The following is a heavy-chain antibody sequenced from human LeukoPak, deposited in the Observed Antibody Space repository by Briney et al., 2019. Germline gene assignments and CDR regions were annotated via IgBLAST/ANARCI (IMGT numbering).Heavy chain of an antibody. CDR1: GGSISNYY. V-gene: IGHV4-59*12. J-gene: IGHJ4*02. Sequence: SETLSLTCTVSGGSISNYYWSWIRQPPGKGLEWIGYIYYSGSTNYNPSLKSRVTISVDTSKNQFSLKLSSVTAADTAVYYCARDRSYDFWSGAFDYWGQGTLVTVSS. CDR3: ARDRSYDFWSGAFDY. CDR2: IYYSGST. D-gene: IGHD3-3*01.